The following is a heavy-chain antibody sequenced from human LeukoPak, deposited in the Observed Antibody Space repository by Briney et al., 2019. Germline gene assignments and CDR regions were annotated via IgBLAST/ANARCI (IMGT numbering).Heavy chain of an antibody. V-gene: IGHV4-34*01. CDR2: IYHSGDT. Sequence: SETLSLTCAVYGGSFSGYYWSWLRQPPGKGLEWIGEIYHSGDTNYNPSLKSRVAISVDTSKKQFSLKLSSVTAADTAVYYCARPQRKGGRDNFDYWGQGTLVTVSS. CDR3: ARPQRKGGRDNFDY. CDR1: GGSFSGYY. J-gene: IGHJ4*02. D-gene: IGHD1-1*01.